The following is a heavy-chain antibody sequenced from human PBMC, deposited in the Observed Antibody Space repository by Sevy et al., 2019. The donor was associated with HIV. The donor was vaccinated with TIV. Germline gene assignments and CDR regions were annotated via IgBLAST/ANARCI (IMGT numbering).Heavy chain of an antibody. Sequence: SETLSLTCTVSGGSINSDHWNWIRQPPGKGLKCIGYVYYTGGTNYNPSLKNQVTISVDRTKNQFSLNLTSVTAADTAVYYCARRNDFDIWGQGTMVTVSS. CDR2: VYYTGGT. V-gene: IGHV4-59*08. J-gene: IGHJ3*02. CDR3: ARRNDFDI. CDR1: GGSINSDH.